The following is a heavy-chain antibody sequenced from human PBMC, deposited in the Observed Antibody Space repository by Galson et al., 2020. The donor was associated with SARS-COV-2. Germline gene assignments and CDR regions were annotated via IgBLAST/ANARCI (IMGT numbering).Heavy chain of an antibody. CDR3: ARERDTTFTLDGTNYFDS. CDR2: IYYTGST. V-gene: IGHV4-59*01. CDR1: GGSISTYY. J-gene: IGHJ4*02. D-gene: IGHD1-1*01. Sequence: SETLSLTCTVSGGSISTYYWSWVRQSPGKGLQWIGYIYYTGSTNYSPSLRSRVTISLDTSRNQFSLKLSSVTPMDTAVYYCARERDTTFTLDGTNYFDSWCPGFLGTIST.